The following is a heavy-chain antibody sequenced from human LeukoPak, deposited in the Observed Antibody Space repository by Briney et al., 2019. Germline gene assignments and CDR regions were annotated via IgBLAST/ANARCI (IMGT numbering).Heavy chain of an antibody. Sequence: SETLSLTCAVYGGSLSGYYWSWIRQPPGKGLEWIGEINHSGSTNYNPSLKSRVTISVDTSKNQFSLKLSSVTAADTAVYYCARVPSGYDFWSGFYYYYYMDVWGKGTTVTVSS. D-gene: IGHD3-3*01. CDR2: INHSGST. CDR3: ARVPSGYDFWSGFYYYYYMDV. CDR1: GGSLSGYY. J-gene: IGHJ6*03. V-gene: IGHV4-34*01.